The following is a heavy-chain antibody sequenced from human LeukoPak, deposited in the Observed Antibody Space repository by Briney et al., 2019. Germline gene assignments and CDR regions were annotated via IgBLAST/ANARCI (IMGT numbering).Heavy chain of an antibody. D-gene: IGHD3-22*01. Sequence: PSETLSLTCAVYGGSFSGYYWGWIRQPPGKGLEWIGSIYYSGSTYYNPSLKSRVTISVDTSKNQFSLKLSSVTAADTAVYYCAREPPTYYYDSSGYYFDYWGQGTLVTVSS. CDR1: GGSFSGYY. J-gene: IGHJ4*02. V-gene: IGHV4-34*01. CDR3: AREPPTYYYDSSGYYFDY. CDR2: IYYSGST.